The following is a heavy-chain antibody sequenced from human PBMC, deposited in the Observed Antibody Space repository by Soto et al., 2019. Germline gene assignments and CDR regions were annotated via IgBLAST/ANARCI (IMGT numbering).Heavy chain of an antibody. V-gene: IGHV3-30*18. D-gene: IGHD3-16*01. J-gene: IGHJ6*01. Sequence: QVQLVESGGGVVQPGRSLRLSCAASGFTFSSYGMHWVRQAPGKGLEWVAVISHDGSNKYYADSVKGRFTISRDNSKNTLYLQMNSLRAEDTAVYYCANVRYDFGANYYYYGMDVWGQGTTVTVSS. CDR1: GFTFSSYG. CDR2: ISHDGSNK. CDR3: ANVRYDFGANYYYYGMDV.